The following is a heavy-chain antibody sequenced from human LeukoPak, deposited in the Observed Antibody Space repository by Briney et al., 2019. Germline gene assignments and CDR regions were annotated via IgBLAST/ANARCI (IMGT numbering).Heavy chain of an antibody. J-gene: IGHJ3*02. Sequence: PSETLSLTCTVSGGSISSYYWSWIRQPPGKGLEWIGYIYYSGSTNYNPSLKSRVTISVDTSKNQFSLKLSSVTAADTAVYYCARASIRDYYDSSGARQDAFGIWGQGTMVTVSS. CDR2: IYYSGST. V-gene: IGHV4-59*01. CDR3: ARASIRDYYDSSGARQDAFGI. D-gene: IGHD3-22*01. CDR1: GGSISSYY.